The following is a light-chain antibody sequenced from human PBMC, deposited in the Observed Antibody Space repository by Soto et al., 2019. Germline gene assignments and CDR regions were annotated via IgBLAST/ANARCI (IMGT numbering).Light chain of an antibody. CDR1: QSVTSNY. CDR3: QQYGTPPWT. J-gene: IGKJ1*01. Sequence: EIVLTQSPGTLSLYPGESATLSCRASQSVTSNYIAWYQQKPGQAPRLLIYRASTRATGIPDRFSGSGSGTDFSLIIRRLETEHFAVYHCQQYGTPPWTFGQGTKVDI. V-gene: IGKV3-20*01. CDR2: RAS.